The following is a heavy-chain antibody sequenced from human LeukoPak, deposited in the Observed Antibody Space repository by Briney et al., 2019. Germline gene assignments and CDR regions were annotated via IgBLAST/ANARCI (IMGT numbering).Heavy chain of an antibody. CDR1: GFTFSNYW. J-gene: IGHJ4*02. D-gene: IGHD1-26*01. CDR3: ARVRGSYCLDY. Sequence: PGGSLRLSCAASGFTFSNYWMTCVRQAQGKGLEWVANIKQEGSEKYCVDFVKGRFTISRDNAKNSLYLQMKSLRAEDTAIYYCARVRGSYCLDYWGQGTLVSVSS. V-gene: IGHV3-7*01. CDR2: IKQEGSEK.